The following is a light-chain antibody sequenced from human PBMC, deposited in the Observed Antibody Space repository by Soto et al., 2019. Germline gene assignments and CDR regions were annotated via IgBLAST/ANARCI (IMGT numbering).Light chain of an antibody. CDR1: QTILYNSKNY. Sequence: DIVMTQSPDSLAVSLGERATINGNSIQTILYNSKNYLGWYQQRPGQPTKLLIYWASTRESGVPHRFSVSGSGTDFTLTLSSLQAEDVASYYCQQYFSTPLTFGGGTKVEIK. J-gene: IGKJ4*01. V-gene: IGKV4-1*01. CDR2: WAS. CDR3: QQYFSTPLT.